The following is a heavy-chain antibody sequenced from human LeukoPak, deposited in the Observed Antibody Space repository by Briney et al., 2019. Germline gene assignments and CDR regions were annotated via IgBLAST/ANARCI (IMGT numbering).Heavy chain of an antibody. V-gene: IGHV3-73*01. CDR2: IRGRSDSYAT. CDR1: GFSFSDSV. D-gene: IGHD3-16*01. Sequence: GGSLRLSCAASGFSFSDSVMHWVRQPSGKGLEWVGRIRGRSDSYATTYVASVKGRFTISRDNAKNTLYLQMNSLRDDDTAVYYCVRDNGGEHLWGQGTLVTVSS. J-gene: IGHJ4*02. CDR3: VRDNGGEHL.